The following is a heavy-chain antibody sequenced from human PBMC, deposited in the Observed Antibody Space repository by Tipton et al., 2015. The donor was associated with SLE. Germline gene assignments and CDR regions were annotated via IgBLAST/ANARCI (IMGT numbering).Heavy chain of an antibody. D-gene: IGHD3-22*01. CDR1: GFTFDEYS. CDR3: ARGEYYYDSSGYPMDV. CDR2: LNWNGDSI. V-gene: IGHV3-20*04. J-gene: IGHJ6*02. Sequence: SLRLSCAASGFTFDEYSMSWVRQTPGKGLEWVSGLNWNGDSIVYADSVKGRFTISRDNAKNSLYLQMNSLRAEDTAVYYCARGEYYYDSSGYPMDVWGQGTTVTVSS.